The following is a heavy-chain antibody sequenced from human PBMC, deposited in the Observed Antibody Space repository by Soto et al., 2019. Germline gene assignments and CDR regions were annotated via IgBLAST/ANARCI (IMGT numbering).Heavy chain of an antibody. D-gene: IGHD2-15*01. CDR2: IYYSGST. CDR3: ARDHEPDSTLVVVVAANDY. CDR1: GGSINSYY. J-gene: IGHJ4*02. V-gene: IGHV4-59*12. Sequence: SETLSLTCTVSGGSINSYYWSWIRQPPGKGLEWIGYIYYSGSTNYNPSLKSRVTTSVDTSKNQFSLKLSSVTAADTVVYYCARDHEPDSTLVVVVAANDYWGQGTLVTAPQ.